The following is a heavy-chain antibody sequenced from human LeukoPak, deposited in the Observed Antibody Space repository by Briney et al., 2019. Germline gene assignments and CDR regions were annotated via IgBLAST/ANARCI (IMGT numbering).Heavy chain of an antibody. D-gene: IGHD3-3*01. CDR3: ARGLRFLEWLFVKSVLDY. CDR1: GGSFSGYY. J-gene: IGHJ4*02. CDR2: INHSGST. Sequence: SETLSLTCAVYGGSFSGYYWSWIRQPPGKGLEWIGEINHSGSTNYSPSLKSRVTISVDTSKNQFSLKLSSVTAADTAVYYCARGLRFLEWLFVKSVLDYWGQGTLVTVSS. V-gene: IGHV4-34*01.